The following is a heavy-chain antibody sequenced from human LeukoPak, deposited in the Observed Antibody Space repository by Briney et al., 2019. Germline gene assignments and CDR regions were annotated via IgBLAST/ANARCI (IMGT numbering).Heavy chain of an antibody. J-gene: IGHJ5*02. V-gene: IGHV3-74*01. D-gene: IGHD5-18*01. CDR3: ARGVDTAVVTGGYNWFDP. CDR1: GFTFSSYW. Sequence: PGRSLRLSCAASGFTFSSYWMHWVRQAPGEGLVWVSRTNADGSSTDYADSVKGRFTISRDNAKNTLYLQMNSLRAEDTAVYYCARGVDTAVVTGGYNWFDPWGQGTLVTVSS. CDR2: TNADGSST.